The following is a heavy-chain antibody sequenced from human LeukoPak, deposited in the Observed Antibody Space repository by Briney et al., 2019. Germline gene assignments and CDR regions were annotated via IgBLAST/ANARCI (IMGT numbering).Heavy chain of an antibody. D-gene: IGHD2/OR15-2a*01. V-gene: IGHV1-18*01. CDR3: ARSNSRLYYMDV. CDR1: GYTFTSYG. J-gene: IGHJ6*03. CDR2: ISAYNGNT. Sequence: ASVKVSCKASGYTFTSYGISWVRQAPGQGLEWMGWISAYNGNTNYAQKLQGKVTMTTDTSTSTAYMELRSLRSDDTAVYYCARSNSRLYYMDVWGKGTTVTVSS.